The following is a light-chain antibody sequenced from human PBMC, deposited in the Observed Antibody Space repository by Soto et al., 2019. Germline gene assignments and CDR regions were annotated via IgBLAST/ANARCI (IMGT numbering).Light chain of an antibody. J-gene: IGKJ4*01. V-gene: IGKV3-11*01. CDR2: DAS. CDR1: QRVNND. CDR3: QQRNNWPLT. Sequence: ETVLTQSPATLSLSPGERATLSCRASQRVNNDVAWYQQKPGQAPRLLIYDASNRATGIPVRFSGSGSGTDFTLTISSLEPEDFAAYYCQQRNNWPLTFGGGTKVEVK.